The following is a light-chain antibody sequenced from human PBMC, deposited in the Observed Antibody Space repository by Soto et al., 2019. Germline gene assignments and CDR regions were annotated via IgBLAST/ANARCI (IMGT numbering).Light chain of an antibody. V-gene: IGLV2-14*01. CDR3: SSYRSSDSQV. CDR2: DVS. J-gene: IGLJ2*01. CDR1: SSDVGGYNY. Sequence: QSALTQPASVSGSPGQSITISCTGTSSDVGGYNYVSWYQQHPGKAPKLMLYDVSNRPSGVSDRFSGSKSGNTASLTISGLQAEDEAYYYCSSYRSSDSQVFGGGTKVTVL.